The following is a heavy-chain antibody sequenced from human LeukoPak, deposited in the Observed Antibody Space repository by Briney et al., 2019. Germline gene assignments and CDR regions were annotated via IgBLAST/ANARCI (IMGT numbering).Heavy chain of an antibody. D-gene: IGHD2-2*01. Sequence: RTGGSLRLSCAASGFTFDDYGMSWVRQAPGKGLEWVSGINWNGGSTGYADSVKGRFTISRDNAKNSLYLQMNSLRAEDTALYYCARAAYCSSTSCPGEGYYYYYMDVWGKGTTVTVSS. CDR1: GFTFDDYG. CDR2: INWNGGST. V-gene: IGHV3-20*04. CDR3: ARAAYCSSTSCPGEGYYYYYMDV. J-gene: IGHJ6*03.